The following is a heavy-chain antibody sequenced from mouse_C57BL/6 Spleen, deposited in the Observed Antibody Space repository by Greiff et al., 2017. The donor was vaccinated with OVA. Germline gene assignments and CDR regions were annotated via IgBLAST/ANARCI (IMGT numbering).Heavy chain of an antibody. D-gene: IGHD1-1*01. Sequence: VQLQQPGAELVRPGSSVKLSCKASGYTFTSYWMDWVKQRPGQGLEWIGNIYPSDSETHYNQKFKDKATLTVDKSSSTAYMQLSSLTSEDSAVYYYARWSTTGPYWGQGTTLTVSS. J-gene: IGHJ2*01. CDR1: GYTFTSYW. CDR3: ARWSTTGPY. V-gene: IGHV1-61*01. CDR2: IYPSDSET.